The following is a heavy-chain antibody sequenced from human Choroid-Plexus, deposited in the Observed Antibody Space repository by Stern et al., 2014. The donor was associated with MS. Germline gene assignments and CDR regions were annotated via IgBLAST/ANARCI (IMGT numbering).Heavy chain of an antibody. J-gene: IGHJ6*02. CDR2: INPNTGGT. Sequence: VQLVQSGAEVKQPGASVKVSCKTSGYIFTGYYIPWVRQAPGQGLEWMAWINPNTGGTKDAQKFQGRGTMSRDTSNSTAYVELSSLTSDGTAVYYCARDQRGSTIFRVATDYYYLGMDVWGQGTTVTVSS. CDR1: GYIFTGYY. D-gene: IGHD3-3*01. V-gene: IGHV1-2*02. CDR3: ARDQRGSTIFRVATDYYYLGMDV.